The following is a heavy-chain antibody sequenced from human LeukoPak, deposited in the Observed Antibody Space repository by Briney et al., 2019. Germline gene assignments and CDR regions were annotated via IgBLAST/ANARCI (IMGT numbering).Heavy chain of an antibody. CDR3: AKGDNDYSGSWSGWFDP. CDR2: ISGKVGST. V-gene: IGHV3-23*01. Sequence: GGSLRLSCVHSRFTFSSYVMSWVRPAPGKGLEGVSAISGKVGSTYYADSVKGRFTISRDNSKNTLYLQMNSLRAEDTAVYYCAKGDNDYSGSWSGWFDPWGQGTLVTVSS. D-gene: IGHD6-13*01. J-gene: IGHJ5*02. CDR1: RFTFSSYV.